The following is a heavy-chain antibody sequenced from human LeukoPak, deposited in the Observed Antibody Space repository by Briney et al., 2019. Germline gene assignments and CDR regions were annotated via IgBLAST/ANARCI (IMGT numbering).Heavy chain of an antibody. CDR2: IKSKTDGGTT. J-gene: IGHJ6*03. CDR3: TTESLVRTYYYYYMDV. Sequence: PGGSLRLSCAASGFTFSNAWMSWVCQAPGKGLEWVGRIKSKTDGGTTDYAAPVKGRFTISRDDSKNTLYLQMNSLKTEDTAVYYCTTESLVRTYYYYYMDVWGKGTTVTVSS. V-gene: IGHV3-15*01. CDR1: GFTFSNAW.